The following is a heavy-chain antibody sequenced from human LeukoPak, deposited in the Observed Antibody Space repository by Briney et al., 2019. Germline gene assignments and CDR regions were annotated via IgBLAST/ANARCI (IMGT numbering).Heavy chain of an antibody. Sequence: SETLSLTCTVSGGSISSGSYYWSWIRQPAGKGLEWIGRIYTSGSTYYNPSLKSRVTISIDTSKNQFSLRLNSVTATDTAVYYCARLNKPGWFDPWGQGTLVTVSS. J-gene: IGHJ5*02. D-gene: IGHD1-14*01. V-gene: IGHV4-61*02. CDR1: GGSISSGSYY. CDR2: IYTSGST. CDR3: ARLNKPGWFDP.